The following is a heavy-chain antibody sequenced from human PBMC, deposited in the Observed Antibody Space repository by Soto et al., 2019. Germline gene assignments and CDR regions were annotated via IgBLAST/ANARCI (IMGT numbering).Heavy chain of an antibody. CDR2: IIPIFGTA. J-gene: IGHJ6*02. V-gene: IGHV1-69*13. CDR3: ARDGKGSGWYGIDYGMDV. Sequence: SVKVSCKASGGTFSSYAISWVRQAPGQGLEWMGGIIPIFGTANYAQKFQGRVTITADESTSTAYMELSSLRSEDTAVYYCARDGKGSGWYGIDYGMDVWGQGTTVTVSS. CDR1: GGTFSSYA. D-gene: IGHD6-19*01.